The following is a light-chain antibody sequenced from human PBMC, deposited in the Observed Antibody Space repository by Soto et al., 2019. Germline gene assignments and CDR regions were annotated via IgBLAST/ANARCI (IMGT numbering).Light chain of an antibody. CDR2: DVS. J-gene: IGLJ1*01. CDR3: SSYSSTSTLL. Sequence: QSALTQPASASGSPGQSITISCTGTSSDVGGHKYVSWYQQHPGKAPKLIIYDVSYRFSGVSNRFSGSKSGNTASLTISGLQAEDEADYHCSSYSSTSTLLFGTGTKVTVL. V-gene: IGLV2-14*01. CDR1: SSDVGGHKY.